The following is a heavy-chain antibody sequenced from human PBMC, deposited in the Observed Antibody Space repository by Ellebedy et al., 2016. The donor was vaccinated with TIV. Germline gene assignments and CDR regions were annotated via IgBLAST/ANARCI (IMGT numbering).Heavy chain of an antibody. CDR3: AKRYRSDFDY. CDR2: ISSDGSSK. V-gene: IGHV3-30*18. J-gene: IGHJ4*02. CDR1: EFTFNTYG. Sequence: GESLKISCAASEFTFNTYGMNWVRQAPGKGLEWVAFISSDGSSKSYADSVKGRFTISRDNSKNTLYLQMNSLREGDTAVYYCAKRYRSDFDYWGQGTLVTVSS. D-gene: IGHD1-1*01.